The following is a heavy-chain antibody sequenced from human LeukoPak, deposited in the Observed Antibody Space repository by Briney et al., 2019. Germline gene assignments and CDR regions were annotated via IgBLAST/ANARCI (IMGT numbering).Heavy chain of an antibody. CDR2: ISSSSSTI. J-gene: IGHJ3*02. V-gene: IGHV3-48*01. CDR3: AGGAYGAYPGAFDI. Sequence: GGSLRLSCAASGCTFSSYSMNWVRQAPGKGLEWVSYISSSSSTIYYADSVKGRFTISRDNAKTPLYLQMNSLRAEDTAAYYCAGGAYGAYPGAFDIWGQGTMVTVSS. CDR1: GCTFSSYS. D-gene: IGHD4-17*01.